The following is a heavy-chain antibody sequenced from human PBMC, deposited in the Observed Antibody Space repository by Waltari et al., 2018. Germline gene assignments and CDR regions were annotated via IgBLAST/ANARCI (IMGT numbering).Heavy chain of an antibody. CDR2: LKSKAEGGTT. CDR1: GCTFPHAW. Sequence: EVQLLESGVGLVKPGDSLRLSWLAFGCTFPHAWINCVRQAPGKVLEWVGRLKSKAEGGTTDYAAPVKGRFAISRDDSKDTAYLQMNSLKTEDTAMYFCTTEGGRTWPMYWGQGTLVTVSS. D-gene: IGHD2-2*01. CDR3: TTEGGRTWPMY. J-gene: IGHJ4*02. V-gene: IGHV3-15*01.